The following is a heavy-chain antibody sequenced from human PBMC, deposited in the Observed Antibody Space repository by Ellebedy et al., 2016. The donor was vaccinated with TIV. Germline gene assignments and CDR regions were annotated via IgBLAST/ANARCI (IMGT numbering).Heavy chain of an antibody. V-gene: IGHV4-59*01. CDR2: IYYSGST. CDR1: GGSISSYY. D-gene: IGHD6-13*01. Sequence: SETLSLTXTVSGGSISSYYWSWIRQPPGKGLEWIGYIYYSGSTNYNPSLKSRVTISVDTSKNQFSLKLSSVTAADTAVYYCARGRSSWYFSYWGQGTLVTVSS. CDR3: ARGRSSWYFSY. J-gene: IGHJ4*02.